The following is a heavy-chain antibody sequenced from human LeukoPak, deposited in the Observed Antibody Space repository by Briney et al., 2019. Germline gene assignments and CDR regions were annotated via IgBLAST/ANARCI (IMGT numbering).Heavy chain of an antibody. CDR2: IYYSGST. Sequence: SETLSLTCTVSGGSISSSSYYWGWIRQPPGKGLEWIGSIYYSGSTYYNPSLKSRVTISVDTSKNQFSLKLSSVTAADTAGYYCAGGGEEMATTDYWGQGTLVTVSS. J-gene: IGHJ4*02. CDR3: AGGGEEMATTDY. V-gene: IGHV4-39*07. CDR1: GGSISSSSYY. D-gene: IGHD5-24*01.